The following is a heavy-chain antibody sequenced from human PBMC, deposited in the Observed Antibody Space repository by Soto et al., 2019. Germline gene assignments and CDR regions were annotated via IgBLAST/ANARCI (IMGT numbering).Heavy chain of an antibody. CDR2: IIPIFGTA. CDR1: GGTFSSYA. CDR3: ARTRNTPVVPGY. J-gene: IGHJ4*02. V-gene: IGHV1-69*13. Sequence: SVKVSCKASGGTFSSYAISWVRQAPGQGLEWMGGIIPIFGTANYAQKFQGRVTITADESTSTAYMELSSLRSEDTAVYYCARTRNTPVVPGYSGQGTLVTLSS. D-gene: IGHD2-15*01.